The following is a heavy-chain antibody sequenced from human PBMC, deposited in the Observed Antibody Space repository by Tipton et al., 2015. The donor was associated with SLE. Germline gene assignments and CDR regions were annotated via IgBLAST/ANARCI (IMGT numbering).Heavy chain of an antibody. Sequence: SVKGRFTVSRDNAKNSLHLQMNSLRAEDTAMYYCARDDPYSSIDYWGQGTLVTVSS. J-gene: IGHJ4*02. D-gene: IGHD6-13*01. V-gene: IGHV3-21*01. CDR3: ARDDPYSSIDY.